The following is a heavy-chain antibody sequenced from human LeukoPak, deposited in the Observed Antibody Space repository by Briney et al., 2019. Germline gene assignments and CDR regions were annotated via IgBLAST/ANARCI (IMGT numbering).Heavy chain of an antibody. V-gene: IGHV3-21*01. CDR1: GFTFSSYS. J-gene: IGHJ4*02. CDR2: ISSSSSYI. D-gene: IGHD2-15*01. CDR3: ARVYCSGGSCYGSDYFDY. Sequence: GGSLRLSCAASGFTFSSYSMNWVRQAPGKGLEWVSSISSSSSYINYADSVKGRFTISRDNAKNSLYLQMNSLRAEDTAVYYCARVYCSGGSCYGSDYFDYWGQGTLVTVSS.